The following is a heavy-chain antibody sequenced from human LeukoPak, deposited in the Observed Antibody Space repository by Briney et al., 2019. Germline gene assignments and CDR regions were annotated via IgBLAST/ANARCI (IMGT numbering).Heavy chain of an antibody. V-gene: IGHV4-4*07. D-gene: IGHD2-15*01. CDR1: GGSISSYY. CDR2: IYTSGST. J-gene: IGHJ6*02. CDR3: ARGCFFRGLYYYGMDV. Sequence: SETLSLTCTVSGGSISSYYWSWIRQPAGKGLEWIGRIYTSGSTNYNPSLKSRVTMSVDTSKNQFSLKLSSVTAADTAVYYCARGCFFRGLYYYGMDVWGQGTTVTVSS.